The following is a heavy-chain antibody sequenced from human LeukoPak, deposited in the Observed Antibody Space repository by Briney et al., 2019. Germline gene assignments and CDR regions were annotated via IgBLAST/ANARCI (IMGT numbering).Heavy chain of an antibody. V-gene: IGHV1-18*01. CDR3: ARDPAPLYYYDSSGYLRDY. J-gene: IGHJ4*02. Sequence: ASVKVSCKASGYTFTSYGISWVRQAPGQGPEWMGWISAYNGNTNYAQKLQGRVTMTTDTSTSTAYMELRSLRSDDTAVYYCARDPAPLYYYDSSGYLRDYWGQGTLVTVSS. D-gene: IGHD3-22*01. CDR2: ISAYNGNT. CDR1: GYTFTSYG.